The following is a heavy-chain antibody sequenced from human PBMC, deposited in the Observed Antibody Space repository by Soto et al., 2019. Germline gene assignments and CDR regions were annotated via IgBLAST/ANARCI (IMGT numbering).Heavy chain of an antibody. Sequence: SETLSLTCTVSSGSVRSGSYYWSWIRQPPGKGLEWIGYIYGSGNTNYKPSLKSRVTISADTSKNQFSLKMSSVTAADTAVYYCARGIRWLQSSHFDYWGQGNLVTVSS. D-gene: IGHD5-12*01. V-gene: IGHV4-61*01. CDR1: SGSVRSGSYY. CDR2: IYGSGNT. CDR3: ARGIRWLQSSHFDY. J-gene: IGHJ4*02.